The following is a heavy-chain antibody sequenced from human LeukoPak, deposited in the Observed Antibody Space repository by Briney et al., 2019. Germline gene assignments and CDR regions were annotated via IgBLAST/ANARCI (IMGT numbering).Heavy chain of an antibody. CDR1: AYSINSGYY. J-gene: IGHJ6*03. CDR3: ARDSTTVDLPYYYYMDV. V-gene: IGHV4-38-2*02. D-gene: IGHD4-17*01. CDR2: IYHSGNT. Sequence: PSETLSLTCAVSAYSINSGYYWGWIRQPPGKGLEWIGSIYHSGNTYYNPSLKSRVTISVDTSKNQFSLKLSSVTAADTAVYYCARDSTTVDLPYYYYMDVWGKGTTVTVS.